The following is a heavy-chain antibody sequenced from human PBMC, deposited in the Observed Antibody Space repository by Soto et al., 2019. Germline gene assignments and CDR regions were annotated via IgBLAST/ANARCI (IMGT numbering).Heavy chain of an antibody. CDR1: GGSISSYY. D-gene: IGHD3-22*01. V-gene: IGHV4-59*01. Sequence: SETLSLTCTVSGGSISSYYWSWIRQPPGKGLEWIGYIYYSGSTNYNPSLKSRVTISVDTSKNQFSLKLSSVTAADTAVYYCARQKLDYYDSSGYYGIDYWGQGTLVTVS. J-gene: IGHJ4*02. CDR2: IYYSGST. CDR3: ARQKLDYYDSSGYYGIDY.